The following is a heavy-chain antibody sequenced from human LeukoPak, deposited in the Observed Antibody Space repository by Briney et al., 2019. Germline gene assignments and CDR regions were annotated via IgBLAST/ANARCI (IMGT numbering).Heavy chain of an antibody. CDR1: AGSISSSSYY. J-gene: IGHJ4*02. Sequence: SPSLSLACTVSAGSISSSSYYWGWIRRPPGTGLEWFVSIDYSGSTNYNPSLKNRVTISVDTSKNQFSLKQSSVTAADTAVYYCARHTSYCSGWYNYWGQGTLVTVSS. CDR3: ARHTSYCSGWYNY. D-gene: IGHD6-19*01. V-gene: IGHV4-39*01. CDR2: IDYSGST.